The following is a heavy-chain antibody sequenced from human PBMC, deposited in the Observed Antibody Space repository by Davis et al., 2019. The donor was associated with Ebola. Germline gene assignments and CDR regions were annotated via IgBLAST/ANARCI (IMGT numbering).Heavy chain of an antibody. V-gene: IGHV3-23*01. Sequence: GGSLRLSCAASGFTFNQYAMTWVRQAPGKGLEWVSAITSSGGSTYYADSVKGRFTISRDNSKNTLYLQMNSLTVEDTAVYYCAKGGSGWPSDYSYGMGVWGKGTTVTVSS. CDR2: ITSSGGST. J-gene: IGHJ6*04. CDR3: AKGGSGWPSDYSYGMGV. D-gene: IGHD6-19*01. CDR1: GFTFNQYA.